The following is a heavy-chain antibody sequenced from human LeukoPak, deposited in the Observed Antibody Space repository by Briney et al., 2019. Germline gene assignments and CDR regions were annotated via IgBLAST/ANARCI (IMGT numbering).Heavy chain of an antibody. CDR2: ISGSGGST. Sequence: GGSLRLSCAASGFTFSSYGMSWVRQAPGKGLEWVSAISGSGGSTYYADSVKGRFTISRDNAKNSLYLQMNSLRAEDTAVYYCAKSYDSSGHDAFDIWGQGTMVTVSS. D-gene: IGHD3-22*01. J-gene: IGHJ3*02. CDR1: GFTFSSYG. V-gene: IGHV3-23*01. CDR3: AKSYDSSGHDAFDI.